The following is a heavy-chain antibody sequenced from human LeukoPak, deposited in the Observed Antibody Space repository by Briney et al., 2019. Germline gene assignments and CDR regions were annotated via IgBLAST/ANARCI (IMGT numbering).Heavy chain of an antibody. CDR2: IYPGDSDT. J-gene: IGHJ6*02. V-gene: IGHV5-51*01. CDR3: ASQTRRYYYGMDV. CDR1: GDSFTSYW. Sequence: GESLKISCKGSGDSFTSYWIGWVRQMPGKGLEWMGIIYPGDSDTRYSPSFQGQVTISADKSISTAYLQWSSLKASDTAMYYCASQTRRYYYGMDVWGQGTTVTVSS.